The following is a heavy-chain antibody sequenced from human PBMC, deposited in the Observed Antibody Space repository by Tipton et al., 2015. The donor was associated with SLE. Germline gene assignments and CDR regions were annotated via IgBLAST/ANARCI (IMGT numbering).Heavy chain of an antibody. J-gene: IGHJ2*01. Sequence: TLSLTCTVSGGSISSGSYYWSLIRQPAGKGLEWIGYIYTSGSTKYNPSLKSRVTISVDTSKKQFSLKLSSVTAADTALYYCASRGAAAAPGWDFDPWGRGTLVTVS. CDR2: IYTSGST. CDR3: ASRGAAAAPGWDFDP. D-gene: IGHD6-13*01. V-gene: IGHV4-61*09. CDR1: GGSISSGSYY.